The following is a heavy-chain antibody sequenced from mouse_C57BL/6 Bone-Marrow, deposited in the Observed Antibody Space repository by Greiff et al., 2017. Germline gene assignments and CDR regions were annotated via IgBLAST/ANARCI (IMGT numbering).Heavy chain of an antibody. J-gene: IGHJ2*01. CDR2: ISDGGSYT. Sequence: EVQLVESGGGLVKPGGSLKLSCAASGFTFSSYAMSWVRQTPEKRLEWVATISDGGSYTYYPDNVKGRFTITRDNAKNNLYLQMSHLTSEDTAMYYCARVVYYYGSSFDYWGQGTTLTVSS. CDR3: ARVVYYYGSSFDY. CDR1: GFTFSSYA. D-gene: IGHD1-1*01. V-gene: IGHV5-4*01.